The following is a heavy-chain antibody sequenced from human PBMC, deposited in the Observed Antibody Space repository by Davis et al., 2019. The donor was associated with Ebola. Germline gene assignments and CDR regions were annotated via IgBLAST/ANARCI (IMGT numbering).Heavy chain of an antibody. V-gene: IGHV4-59*01. Sequence: PGGSLRLSCTVSGGSISSYYWSWIRQPPGKGLEWIGYIYYSGSTNYNPSLKSRVTISVDTSKNQFSLKLSSVTAADTAVYYCARVYRGRHYYDTDWGQGTLVTVSS. CDR1: GGSISSYY. CDR3: ARVYRGRHYYDTD. J-gene: IGHJ4*02. CDR2: IYYSGST. D-gene: IGHD3-22*01.